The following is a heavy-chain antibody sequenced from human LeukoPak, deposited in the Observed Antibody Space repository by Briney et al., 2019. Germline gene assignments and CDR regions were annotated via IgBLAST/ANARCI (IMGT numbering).Heavy chain of an antibody. CDR3: AREGRTKGAFDI. CDR2: IYYSGST. V-gene: IGHV4-61*01. Sequence: SETLSLTCTVSGGSVSSGSYYWSWIRQPPGKGLEWIGYIYYSGSTNYNPSLKSRVTISVDTSKNQFSLKLSSVTAADTAVYYCAREGRTKGAFDIWGQGTMVTVSS. D-gene: IGHD1-1*01. J-gene: IGHJ3*02. CDR1: GGSVSSGSYY.